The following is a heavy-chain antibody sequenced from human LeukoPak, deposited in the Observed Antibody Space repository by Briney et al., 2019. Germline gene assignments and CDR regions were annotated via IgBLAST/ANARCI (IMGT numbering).Heavy chain of an antibody. V-gene: IGHV4-61*05. D-gene: IGHD3-22*01. CDR2: IYYIGST. CDR3: ARVTGYMIEDYFDY. J-gene: IGHJ4*02. Sequence: PSETLSLTCTVSGGSISSSSYYWGWIRQPPGKGLEWIGYIYYIGSTNYNPSLKSRVTISVDTSKNQFSLRLSSVTAADTAVYYCARVTGYMIEDYFDYWGQGTLVTVSS. CDR1: GGSISSSSYY.